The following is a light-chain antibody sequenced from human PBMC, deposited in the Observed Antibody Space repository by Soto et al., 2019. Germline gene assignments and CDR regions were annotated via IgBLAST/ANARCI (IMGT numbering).Light chain of an antibody. V-gene: IGKV3-15*01. CDR3: QQYNDWPQT. Sequence: EIVMSQPPATLSVSPGERATLSCRASQSVSSNLAWYQQKPGQAPRLLIYGTSTRATGIPGRFTGSGSGTEFTLTISSLEPEDFVLYYCQQYNDWPQTFGQGTKVDIK. CDR2: GTS. J-gene: IGKJ1*01. CDR1: QSVSSN.